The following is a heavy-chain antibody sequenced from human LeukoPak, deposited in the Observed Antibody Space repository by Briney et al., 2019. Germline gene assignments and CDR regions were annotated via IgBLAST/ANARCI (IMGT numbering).Heavy chain of an antibody. D-gene: IGHD1-7*01. Sequence: GESLKISCKGSGYSFTSYLIALVRQMPGEGPEWMGIIYLGDYDTRYSPSFQGQGTISADTSISTAYLQWSSLQASDTAVYYCARILKQPLELGFDYWSQGTLVTVS. CDR3: ARILKQPLELGFDY. CDR1: GYSFTSYL. J-gene: IGHJ4*02. CDR2: IYLGDYDT. V-gene: IGHV5-51*01.